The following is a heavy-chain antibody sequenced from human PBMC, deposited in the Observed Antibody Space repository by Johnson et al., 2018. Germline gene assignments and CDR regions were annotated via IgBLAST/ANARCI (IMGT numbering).Heavy chain of an antibody. CDR3: SGARSWGIQLYYYYYGLDV. CDR2: IIPIFGTA. V-gene: IGHV1-69*12. D-gene: IGHD5-18*01. CDR1: GGTFSSYA. J-gene: IGHJ6*02. Sequence: QVQLVQSGAEVKKPGSSVKVSCKASGGTFSSYAISWVRQAPGQGLEWMGGIIPIFGTANYAQKFQGRVTMTADESTSTAYMELCRLRSEDGAVYYCSGARSWGIQLYYYYYGLDVWGQGTTVTVSS.